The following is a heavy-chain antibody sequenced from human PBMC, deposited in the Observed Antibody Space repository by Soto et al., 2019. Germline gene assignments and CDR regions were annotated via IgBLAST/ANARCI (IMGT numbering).Heavy chain of an antibody. V-gene: IGHV1-2*02. CDR1: GYTFTGYY. CDR3: AIDPRVTMARGVPLGMDV. J-gene: IGHJ6*02. D-gene: IGHD3-10*01. Sequence: ASVKVSCKASGYTFTGYYMHWVRQAPGQGLEWMGWINPNSGGTNYAQKFQGMVTMTRDTSISTAYMELSRLRPDDTAVYYCAIDPRVTMARGVPLGMDVWGQGTTVTVSS. CDR2: INPNSGGT.